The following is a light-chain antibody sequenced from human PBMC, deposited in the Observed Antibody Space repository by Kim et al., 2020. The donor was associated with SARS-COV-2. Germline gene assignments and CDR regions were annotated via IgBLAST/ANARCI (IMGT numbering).Light chain of an antibody. J-gene: IGKJ3*01. CDR3: QQRSKSFT. CDR2: DAS. V-gene: IGKV3-11*01. Sequence: EIVLTQSPATLSLSPGERATLYCRASQSVSSSLAWYQQKPGQAPRLLIYDASNRATGIPARFSGSGSGTDFTLTISSLEPEDFAVYYCQQRSKSFTFGPGTKVDIK. CDR1: QSVSSS.